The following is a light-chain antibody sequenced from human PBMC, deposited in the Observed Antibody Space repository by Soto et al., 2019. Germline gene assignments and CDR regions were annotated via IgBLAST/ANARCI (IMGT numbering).Light chain of an antibody. CDR2: AAS. V-gene: IGKV1-39*01. CDR3: QQSYSTPYT. CDR1: QSISNY. J-gene: IGKJ2*01. Sequence: DIQMTQSPSSLSASEGDRVTITCRASQSISNYLNWYQQKPGKAPKLLIYAASSLQSGVPSRFSGSGSGTDFTLTISSLQPEDFATYYCQQSYSTPYTFGQGTKLEIK.